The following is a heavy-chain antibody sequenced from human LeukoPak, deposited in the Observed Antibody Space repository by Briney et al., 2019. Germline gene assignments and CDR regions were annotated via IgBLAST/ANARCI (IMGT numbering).Heavy chain of an antibody. CDR3: ARDVPSGAYCGGDCYVFDAFDI. V-gene: IGHV4-59*01. D-gene: IGHD2-21*02. CDR2: IYYSGST. CDR1: GGSISSYY. Sequence: PSETLSLTCTVPGGSISSYYWSWIRQPPGKGLEWIGYIYYSGSTNYNPSLKSRVTISADTSKNQFSLKLSSVTAADTAVYYCARDVPSGAYCGGDCYVFDAFDIWGQGTMVTVSS. J-gene: IGHJ3*02.